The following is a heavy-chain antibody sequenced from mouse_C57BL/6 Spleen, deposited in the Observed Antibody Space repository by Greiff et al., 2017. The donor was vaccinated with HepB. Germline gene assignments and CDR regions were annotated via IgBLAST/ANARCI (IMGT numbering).Heavy chain of an antibody. CDR3: ARTGAQATFDY. J-gene: IGHJ2*01. CDR2: INPYNGGT. V-gene: IGHV1-19*01. D-gene: IGHD3-2*02. CDR1: GYTLTDYY. Sequence: EVMLVESGPVLVKPGASVKMSCKASGYTLTDYYMNWVKQGHGKSLEWIGVINPYNGGTSYNQKFKGKATLTVDKSSSTAYMELNSLTSEDSAVYYCARTGAQATFDYWGQGTTLTVSS.